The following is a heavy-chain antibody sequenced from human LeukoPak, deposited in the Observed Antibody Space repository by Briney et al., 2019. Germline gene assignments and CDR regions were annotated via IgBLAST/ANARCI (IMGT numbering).Heavy chain of an antibody. CDR3: ARVPYCGGDCYQNYYYYYMDV. Sequence: GASVKVSCKASVYTFTSYAISWVRQAPGQGLEWMGWSNAFNGKTIYAQKLQGRVTMTTDTSTSTAYMELRSLRSDDTAVYYCARVPYCGGDCYQNYYYYYMDVWGKGTTVTVSS. D-gene: IGHD2-21*02. V-gene: IGHV1-18*01. J-gene: IGHJ6*03. CDR1: VYTFTSYA. CDR2: SNAFNGKT.